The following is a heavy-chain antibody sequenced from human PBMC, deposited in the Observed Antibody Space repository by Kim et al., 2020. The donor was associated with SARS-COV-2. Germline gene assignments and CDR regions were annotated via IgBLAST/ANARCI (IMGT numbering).Heavy chain of an antibody. CDR3: ARLRALDCSGGSCYPDY. J-gene: IGHJ4*02. Sequence: SETLSLTCTVSGGSISSSSYYWGWIRQPPGKGLEWIGSIYYSGSTYYNPSLKSRVTISVDTSKNQFSLKLSSVTAADTAVYYCARLRALDCSGGSCYPDYWGQGTLVTVSS. D-gene: IGHD2-15*01. CDR1: GGSISSSSYY. CDR2: IYYSGST. V-gene: IGHV4-39*01.